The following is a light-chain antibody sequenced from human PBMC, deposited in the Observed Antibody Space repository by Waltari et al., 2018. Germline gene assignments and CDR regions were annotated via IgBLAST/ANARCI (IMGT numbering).Light chain of an antibody. J-gene: IGLJ2*01. Sequence: SSELTHAPAVSVALGQTVRITCQGDSLRSDYASWYQQRPGQAPILFLYGQNNRPSGIPDRFSGSISGNTASLTITGAQAEDEADYYCHSRDTSSTRVFGGGTRLTV. CDR1: SLRSDY. V-gene: IGLV3-19*01. CDR3: HSRDTSSTRV. CDR2: GQN.